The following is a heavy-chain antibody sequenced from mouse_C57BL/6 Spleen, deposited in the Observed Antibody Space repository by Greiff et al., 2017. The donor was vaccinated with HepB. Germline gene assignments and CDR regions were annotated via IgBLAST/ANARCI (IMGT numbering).Heavy chain of an antibody. CDR3: ARRFITTVVATSDWYFDV. CDR1: GYAFSSYW. J-gene: IGHJ1*03. D-gene: IGHD1-1*01. CDR2: IYPGDGDT. Sequence: VQLQQSGAELVKPGASVKISCKASGYAFSSYWMNWVKQRPGKGLEWIGQIYPGDGDTNYNGKFKGKATLTADKSSSTAYMQLSSLTSEDSAVYFCARRFITTVVATSDWYFDVWGTGTTVTVSS. V-gene: IGHV1-80*01.